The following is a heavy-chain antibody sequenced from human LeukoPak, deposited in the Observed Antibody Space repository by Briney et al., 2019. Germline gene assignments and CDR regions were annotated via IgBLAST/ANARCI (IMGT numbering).Heavy chain of an antibody. CDR1: GFTFSSYG. CDR2: ISYDGSNK. CDR3: AKGFWSRGFLQY. D-gene: IGHD6-19*01. Sequence: PGRSLRLSCAASGFTFSSYGVHWVRQAPGKGLEWVAVISYDGSNKYYADSVKGRFTISRDNSKNTLYLQMNSLRAEDTAVYYCAKGFWSRGFLQYWAQGPLDTVSS. J-gene: IGHJ1*01. V-gene: IGHV3-30*18.